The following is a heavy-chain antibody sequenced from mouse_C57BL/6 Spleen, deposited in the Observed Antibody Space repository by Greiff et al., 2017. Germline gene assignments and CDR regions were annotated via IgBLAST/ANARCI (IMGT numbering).Heavy chain of an antibody. D-gene: IGHD1-1*01. CDR3: ARKGDYYGSSYPYAMDY. J-gene: IGHJ4*01. V-gene: IGHV1-82*01. CDR2: IYPGDGDT. Sequence: VQLQQSGPELVKPGASVKISCKASGYAFSSSWMNWVKQRPGKGLEWIGRIYPGDGDTNYNGKFKGKATLTADKSSSTAYMQLSSLTSEDSAVYFCARKGDYYGSSYPYAMDYWGQGTSVTVSS. CDR1: GYAFSSSW.